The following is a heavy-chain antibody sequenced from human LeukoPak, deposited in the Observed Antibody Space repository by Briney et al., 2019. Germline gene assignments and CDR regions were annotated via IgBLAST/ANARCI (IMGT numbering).Heavy chain of an antibody. J-gene: IGHJ4*02. Sequence: PGGSLRLSCAASGFTFSSYWMSWVRQAPGKGLEWVANIKQDGSEKYYVDSVKGRFTISRDNAKNSLYLQMNSLRAEDTAVYYCARGHPTYCGGDCYSNYWGQGTLVTVSS. CDR2: IKQDGSEK. CDR1: GFTFSSYW. D-gene: IGHD2-21*02. V-gene: IGHV3-7*01. CDR3: ARGHPTYCGGDCYSNY.